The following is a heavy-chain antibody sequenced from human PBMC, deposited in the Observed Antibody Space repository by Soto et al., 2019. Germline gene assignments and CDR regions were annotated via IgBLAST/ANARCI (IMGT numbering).Heavy chain of an antibody. V-gene: IGHV4-59*08. CDR2: IYYSGST. CDR3: ARLENFGVAARYLVDY. CDR1: GGSIRSYY. J-gene: IGHJ4*02. Sequence: SETLSLTCTVSGGSIRSYYWSWIRQPPGKGLEWIGYIYYSGSTNYNPSLKSRVTISVDTSKNQFSLKLSSVTAADTAVYYCARLENFGVAARYLVDYWGQGTLVPVSS. D-gene: IGHD6-6*01.